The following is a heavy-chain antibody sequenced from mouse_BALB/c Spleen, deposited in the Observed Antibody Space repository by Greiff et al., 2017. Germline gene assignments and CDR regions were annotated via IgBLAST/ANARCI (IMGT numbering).Heavy chain of an antibody. CDR3: ARLGRAWFAY. Sequence: VQLQQSGPELVKPGASVKISCKASGYSFTGYYMHWVKQSHVKSLEWIGRINPYNGATSYNQNFKDKASLTVDKSSSTAYMELHSLTSEDSAVYYCARLGRAWFAYWGQGTLVTVSA. CDR2: INPYNGAT. J-gene: IGHJ3*01. V-gene: IGHV1-31*01. CDR1: GYSFTGYY.